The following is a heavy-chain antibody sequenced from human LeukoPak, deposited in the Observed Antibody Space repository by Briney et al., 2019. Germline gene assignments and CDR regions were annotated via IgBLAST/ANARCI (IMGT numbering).Heavy chain of an antibody. Sequence: PSETLSLTCAVSGYSISSGYYWGWIRQPPGKGLEWIGSIYHSGSTYYNPSLKSRVTISVDTSKNQFSLKLSSVTAADTAVYYCARRSITILGVVIKSLGTIDYWGQGTLVTVSS. D-gene: IGHD3-3*01. CDR2: IYHSGST. CDR1: GYSISSGYY. V-gene: IGHV4-38-2*01. J-gene: IGHJ4*02. CDR3: ARRSITILGVVIKSLGTIDY.